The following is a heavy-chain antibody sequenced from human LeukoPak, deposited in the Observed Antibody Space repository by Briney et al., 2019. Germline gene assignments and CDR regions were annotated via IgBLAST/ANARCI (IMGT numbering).Heavy chain of an antibody. CDR3: AKDILRGYSGYDHPKNAIAVAGVFDY. J-gene: IGHJ4*02. CDR1: GFTFDDYG. CDR2: INWNGGST. Sequence: GGSLRLSCAASGFTFDDYGMSWVRQAPGKVLEWVSGINWNGGSTGYADSVKGRFTISRDNAKNSLYLQMNSLRAEDTALYYCAKDILRGYSGYDHPKNAIAVAGVFDYWGQGTLVTVSS. D-gene: IGHD5-12*01. V-gene: IGHV3-20*04.